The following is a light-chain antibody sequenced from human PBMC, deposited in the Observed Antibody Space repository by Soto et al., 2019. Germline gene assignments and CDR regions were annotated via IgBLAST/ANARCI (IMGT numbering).Light chain of an antibody. Sequence: QSVLAQPASVSGSPGQSITVSCTGTSSDVGAYDYVPWYQHYPGKAPKLIIYEVTNRPSGVSNRFSGSKSGNTASLTISGLQAEDEADYYCNSYTRSTKYVFGTGTKVTVL. CDR3: NSYTRSTKYV. V-gene: IGLV2-14*01. J-gene: IGLJ1*01. CDR1: SSDVGAYDY. CDR2: EVT.